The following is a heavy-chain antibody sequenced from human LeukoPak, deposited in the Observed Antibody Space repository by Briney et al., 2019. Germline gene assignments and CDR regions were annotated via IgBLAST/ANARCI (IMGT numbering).Heavy chain of an antibody. Sequence: ASVNVSCKASGYTFTNYEINWVRQATGQGLEWMGWMNPNSGDTGYAQKFQGRVIITRNTSMSTAYMELNILTSEDTAVYYCASGDRFDFDHWGQGTQVTVSS. J-gene: IGHJ4*02. V-gene: IGHV1-8*02. D-gene: IGHD3-10*01. CDR2: MNPNSGDT. CDR3: ASGDRFDFDH. CDR1: GYTFTNYE.